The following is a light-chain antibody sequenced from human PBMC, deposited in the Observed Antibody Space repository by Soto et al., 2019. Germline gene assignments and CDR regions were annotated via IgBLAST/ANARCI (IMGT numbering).Light chain of an antibody. CDR3: CSYAGSSTSVV. Sequence: QSVLTQPASVSGSPGQSITISCTGTSSDVGSYNLVSWYQQHPGKAPKLLIYEGSKRPSGVSNRFSGSKSGITASLTISGAQAEDEDDYYCCSYAGSSTSVVFGGGTKLTVL. CDR1: SSDVGSYNL. J-gene: IGLJ2*01. V-gene: IGLV2-23*01. CDR2: EGS.